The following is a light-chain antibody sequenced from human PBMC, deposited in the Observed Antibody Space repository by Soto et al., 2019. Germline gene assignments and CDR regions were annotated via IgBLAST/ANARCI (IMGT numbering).Light chain of an antibody. Sequence: QSVLTQPPSVSGAPGQRVTISCTGSSSNIGAGYDVHWYQQLPGTAPKLLIFGNSNRPSGVPDRFSGSKSGTSASLAITGLQAEDEADYYCQSYESSSLSGYVFGTGTQLTVL. J-gene: IGLJ7*01. V-gene: IGLV1-40*01. CDR3: QSYESSSLSGYV. CDR1: SSNIGAGYD. CDR2: GNS.